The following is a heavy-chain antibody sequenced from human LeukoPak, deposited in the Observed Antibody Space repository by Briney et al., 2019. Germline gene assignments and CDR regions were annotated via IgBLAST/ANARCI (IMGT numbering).Heavy chain of an antibody. CDR1: GFTFSSYS. D-gene: IGHD1-26*01. J-gene: IGHJ4*02. V-gene: IGHV3-30*04. CDR3: ARDPKQGAPDYFDY. CDR2: ISFGGGTK. Sequence: GRSLRLSCAASGFTFSSYSMHWVRQAPGKGLEWVAVISFGGGTKYYADSVKGRFTISRDNFDNTVSLEMNSLTAGDTAIYYCARDPKQGAPDYFDYWGQGTLVTVSS.